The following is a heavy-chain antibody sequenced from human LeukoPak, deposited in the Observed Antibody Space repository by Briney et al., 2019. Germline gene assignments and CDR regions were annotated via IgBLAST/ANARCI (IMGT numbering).Heavy chain of an antibody. J-gene: IGHJ4*02. V-gene: IGHV3-7*05. CDR2: INQDGSAK. CDR3: ARDYR. Sequence: GGSLRLSCAASGFTFTNSWMSWVRQAPGKGLEWVANINQDGSAKYYVDSVEGRFTISRDNAKNSLYLQMDSLRAEDTAVYYCARDYRRGQGTLVTVSS. D-gene: IGHD1-26*01. CDR1: GFTFTNSW.